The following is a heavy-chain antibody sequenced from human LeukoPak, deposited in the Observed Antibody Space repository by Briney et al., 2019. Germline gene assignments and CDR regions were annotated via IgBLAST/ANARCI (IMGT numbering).Heavy chain of an antibody. CDR3: ARDLSGITTFGGYFDY. V-gene: IGHV3-7*01. CDR1: GFTFSNYW. D-gene: IGHD3-3*01. CDR2: IKQDGSEK. J-gene: IGHJ4*02. Sequence: GGSLRLSCAASGFTFSNYWTSWVRQAPGKGLEWVANIKQDGSEKYYVDSVKGRFTISRDNAKNSLYLQMNSLRAEDTAVYYCARDLSGITTFGGYFDYWGQGTLVTVSS.